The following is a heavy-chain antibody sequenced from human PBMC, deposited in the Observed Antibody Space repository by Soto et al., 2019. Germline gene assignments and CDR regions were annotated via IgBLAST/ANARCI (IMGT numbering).Heavy chain of an antibody. CDR3: ARYKSNYYYGMDV. J-gene: IGHJ6*02. CDR1: GGSISSGGYY. V-gene: IGHV4-31*03. Sequence: SETLSLTCTVSGGSISSGGYYWNWIRQHPGKGLEWIGYIYYIGSTYYNPSLKSRVTISLDTSKNQFSLKLSSVTAADTAVYYCARYKSNYYYGMDVWGQGTTVTV. CDR2: IYYIGST. D-gene: IGHD1-20*01.